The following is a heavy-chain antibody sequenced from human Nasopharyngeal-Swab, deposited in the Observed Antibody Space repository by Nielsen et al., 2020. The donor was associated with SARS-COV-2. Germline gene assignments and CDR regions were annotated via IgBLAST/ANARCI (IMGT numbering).Heavy chain of an antibody. CDR2: ISSSSSYI. Sequence: GASLQISCAASGFTFSSYEMNWVRQAPGKGLEWVSYISSSSSYIYYADSVKGRFTISRDNAKNSLYLQMNSLGAEDTAVYYCARDQPTPHYYYGMDVWGQGTTVTVSS. CDR1: GFTFSSYE. CDR3: ARDQPTPHYYYGMDV. J-gene: IGHJ6*02. V-gene: IGHV3-21*05. D-gene: IGHD2-15*01.